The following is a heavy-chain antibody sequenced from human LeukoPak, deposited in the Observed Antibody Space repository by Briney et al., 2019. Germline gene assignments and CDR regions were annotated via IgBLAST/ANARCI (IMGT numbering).Heavy chain of an antibody. V-gene: IGHV1-2*02. Sequence: EASVKVSCKASGYTFTGYYMHWVRQAPGQGLEWMGWINPNSGGTNYAQKFQGRVTMTRDTSISTAYMELSRLRSDDTAVYYCARDSALAQAVVFDYWGQGTLVTVSS. CDR3: ARDSALAQAVVFDY. J-gene: IGHJ4*02. CDR2: INPNSGGT. D-gene: IGHD6-19*01. CDR1: GYTFTGYY.